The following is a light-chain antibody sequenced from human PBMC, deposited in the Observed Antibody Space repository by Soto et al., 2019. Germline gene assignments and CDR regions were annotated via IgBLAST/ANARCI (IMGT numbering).Light chain of an antibody. Sequence: ILMTQSPATLSVSPGERATLSCRASQSVSNNLAWYQQKPGQAPRLLIYDASTRATGIPARFSGSGSWTEFTITISGLQSEDFAVFYCQQYNYWPPWTFGQGTKVEIK. CDR2: DAS. CDR3: QQYNYWPPWT. CDR1: QSVSNN. J-gene: IGKJ1*01. V-gene: IGKV3-15*01.